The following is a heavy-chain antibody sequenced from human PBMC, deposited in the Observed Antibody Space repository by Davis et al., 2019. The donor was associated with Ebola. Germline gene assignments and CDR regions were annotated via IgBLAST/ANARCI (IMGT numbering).Heavy chain of an antibody. CDR2: ISWNSGSI. Sequence: PGGSLRLSCAASGFTFDDYAMHWVRQAPGKGLEWVSGISWNSGSIGYADSVKGRFTISRDNSKNTLYLQMGSLRAEDMAVYYCARGEWEPYYFDYWGQGTLVTVSS. CDR1: GFTFDDYA. V-gene: IGHV3-9*03. D-gene: IGHD1-26*01. J-gene: IGHJ4*02. CDR3: ARGEWEPYYFDY.